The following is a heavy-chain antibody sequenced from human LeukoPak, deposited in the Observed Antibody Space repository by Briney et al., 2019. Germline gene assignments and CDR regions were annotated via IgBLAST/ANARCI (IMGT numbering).Heavy chain of an antibody. CDR2: IYSGGST. CDR1: GFTVSSNY. J-gene: IGHJ6*02. CDR3: ARERGYYYGIDV. Sequence: GGSLRLSCAASGFTVSSNYMSWVRQAPGKGLERVPVIYSGGSTYYPDSVKGRFTISRDNSKNTLYLQMNSLRAEDTAVYYCARERGYYYGIDVWGQGTTVTVSS. V-gene: IGHV3-53*01.